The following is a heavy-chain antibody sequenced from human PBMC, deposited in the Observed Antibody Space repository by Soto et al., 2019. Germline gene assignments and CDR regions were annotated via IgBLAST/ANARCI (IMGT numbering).Heavy chain of an antibody. CDR3: ARDCSRTSCSVWKL. D-gene: IGHD2-2*01. Sequence: EVQLLESGGGLLQPGGSLRLSCAASGFTFSNYAMTWVRQAPGKGLEWVSGITGSSEITYYADSVKGRFTISRDNSKNTVSLQMNSLRAEDSAVYYCARDCSRTSCSVWKLWGQGTLVTVSP. J-gene: IGHJ4*02. CDR1: GFTFSNYA. V-gene: IGHV3-23*01. CDR2: ITGSSEIT.